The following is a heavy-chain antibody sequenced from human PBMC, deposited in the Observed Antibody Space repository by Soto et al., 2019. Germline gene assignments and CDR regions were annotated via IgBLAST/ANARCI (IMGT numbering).Heavy chain of an antibody. D-gene: IGHD7-27*01. CDR1: GFTFSSYA. Sequence: EVQLLESGGGLVQPGGSLRLSCAASGFTFSSYAISWVRQAPGKGLEWVSNIGGSGDNTFYADSVKGRFTISRDNSKNTVHLQMNSLRAEDTAVYYCAKGGLLTGVAYFDYWGQGTLVTVSS. CDR3: AKGGLLTGVAYFDY. CDR2: IGGSGDNT. V-gene: IGHV3-23*01. J-gene: IGHJ4*02.